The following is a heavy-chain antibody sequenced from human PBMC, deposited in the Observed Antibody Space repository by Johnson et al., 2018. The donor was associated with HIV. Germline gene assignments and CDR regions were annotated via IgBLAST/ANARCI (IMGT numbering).Heavy chain of an antibody. CDR2: ISYDGSNK. CDR1: AFTFSSYG. V-gene: IGHV3-33*05. D-gene: IGHD3-22*01. Sequence: QVQLMESGGGVVQPGGSLRLSCAASAFTFSSYGMHWVRQAPGKGLEWVAVISYDGSNKYYADSVKGRFTISRDNSKNTLYLQMNSLRAEDTAVYYCARGEPYYYDSSGYYYPDAFDIWGQGTMVTVSS. CDR3: ARGEPYYYDSSGYYYPDAFDI. J-gene: IGHJ3*02.